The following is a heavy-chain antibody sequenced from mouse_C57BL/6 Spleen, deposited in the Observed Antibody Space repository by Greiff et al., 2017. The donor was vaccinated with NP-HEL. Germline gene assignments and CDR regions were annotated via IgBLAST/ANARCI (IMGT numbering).Heavy chain of an antibody. CDR1: GFTFSSYT. D-gene: IGHD2-4*01. J-gene: IGHJ3*01. V-gene: IGHV5-9*01. CDR2: ISGGGGNT. Sequence: EVKLMESGGGLVKPGGSLKLSCAASGFTFSSYTMSWVRQTPEKRLEWVATISGGGGNTYYQDSVKGRFTISRDNAKNTLYQQMSSLRSEDTALYDCARQAYYDYDGGAWFAYWGQGTLVTVSA. CDR3: ARQAYYDYDGGAWFAY.